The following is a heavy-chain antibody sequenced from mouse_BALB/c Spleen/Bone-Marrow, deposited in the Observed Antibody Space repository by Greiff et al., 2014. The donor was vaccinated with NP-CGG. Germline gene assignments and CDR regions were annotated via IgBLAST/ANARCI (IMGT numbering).Heavy chain of an antibody. D-gene: IGHD2-3*01. CDR1: GFNIKDYY. V-gene: IGHV14-4*02. CDR2: IDPENGDT. CDR3: NGGYYEAWFAY. Sequence: VQLKQSGAELVRSGASVKSSCTASGFNIKDYYMHWVKQRPEQGLEWIGWIDPENGDTEYAPKFQGKATMTADTSSNTAYLQLSSLTSEDTAVYYCNGGYYEAWFAYWGQGTLVTVSA. J-gene: IGHJ3*01.